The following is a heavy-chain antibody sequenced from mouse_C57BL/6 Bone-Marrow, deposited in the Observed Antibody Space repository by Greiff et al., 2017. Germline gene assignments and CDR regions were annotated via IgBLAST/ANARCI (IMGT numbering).Heavy chain of an antibody. J-gene: IGHJ2*01. CDR2: ISSGGSYT. Sequence: EVQVVESGGDLVKPGGSLKLSCAASGFTFSSYGMSWVRQTPDKRLEWVATISSGGSYTYYPDSVKGRFTISRDNAKNTLYLQMSSLKSEDTARYYCARQGCDCGSSSDYWGQGTTLTVSS. V-gene: IGHV5-6*01. D-gene: IGHD1-1*01. CDR1: GFTFSSYG. CDR3: ARQGCDCGSSSDY.